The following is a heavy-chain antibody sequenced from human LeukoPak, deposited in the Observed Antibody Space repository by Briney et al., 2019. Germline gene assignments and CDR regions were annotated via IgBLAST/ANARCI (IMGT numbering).Heavy chain of an antibody. CDR3: ARGILWFGGRDDAFDI. CDR1: GYTFTGYY. V-gene: IGHV1-8*02. CDR2: MNPNSGNT. Sequence: ASVKVSCKASGYTFTGYYMHWVRQAPGQGLEWMGWMNPNSGNTGYAQKFQGRVTMTRNTSISTAYMELSSLRSEDTAVYYCARGILWFGGRDDAFDIWGQGTMVTVSS. J-gene: IGHJ3*02. D-gene: IGHD3-10*01.